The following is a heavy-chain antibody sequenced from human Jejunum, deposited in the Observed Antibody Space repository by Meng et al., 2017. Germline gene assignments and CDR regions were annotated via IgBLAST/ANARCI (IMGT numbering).Heavy chain of an antibody. J-gene: IGHJ4*02. V-gene: IGHV3-23*01. CDR3: AKDEELHC. Sequence: WEVGGGLVQPGGSRRLSCAASGFTFNSFARSWVRQAPGKGVEWVSAISGSGDNTFYADSVKGRFTISRVNSKNTLYLQMNSLRAEDTAVYYCAKDEELHCWGQGSLVTVSS. CDR1: GFTFNSFA. CDR2: ISGSGDNT. D-gene: IGHD3-10*01.